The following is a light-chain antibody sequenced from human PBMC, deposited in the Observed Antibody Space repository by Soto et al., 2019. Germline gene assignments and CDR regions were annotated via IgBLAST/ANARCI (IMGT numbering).Light chain of an antibody. V-gene: IGLV2-11*01. CDR2: DVS. Sequence: QSVLTQPRSVSGSPGQSVTISCTGTSSDVGGYNYVSWYQQHPGKAHKLMIYDVSKRPSGVPDRFSGSKSGNTASLTISGLQAEDEADYYCCSYAGSYTLGVFGGGTKLTVL. J-gene: IGLJ2*01. CDR1: SSDVGGYNY. CDR3: CSYAGSYTLGV.